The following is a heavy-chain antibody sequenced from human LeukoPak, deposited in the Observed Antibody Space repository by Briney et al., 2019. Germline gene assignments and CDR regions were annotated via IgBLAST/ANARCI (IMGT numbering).Heavy chain of an antibody. CDR1: GGSFSGYY. J-gene: IGHJ4*02. CDR2: INHSGST. Sequence: TSETLPLTCAVYGGSFSGYYWSWIRQPPGKGLEWIGEINHSGSTNYNPSLKSRVTISVDTSKNQFSLQLNSVTPEDTAVYYCAGEYSSSYDCWGQGTLVTVSS. D-gene: IGHD6-6*01. CDR3: AGEYSSSYDC. V-gene: IGHV4-34*01.